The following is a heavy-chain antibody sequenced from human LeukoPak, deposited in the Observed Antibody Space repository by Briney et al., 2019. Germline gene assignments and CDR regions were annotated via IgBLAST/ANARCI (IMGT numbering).Heavy chain of an antibody. Sequence: ASVKVSCKASGYTFTSYDINWVRQATGQGLEWMGWMNPNSGNTGYAQKFQGRVTITADKSMSTAYMELSSLRSEDTAVYYCARYILTGYSNWFDPWGQGTLVTVSS. V-gene: IGHV1-8*01. J-gene: IGHJ5*02. CDR3: ARYILTGYSNWFDP. CDR1: GYTFTSYD. D-gene: IGHD3-9*01. CDR2: MNPNSGNT.